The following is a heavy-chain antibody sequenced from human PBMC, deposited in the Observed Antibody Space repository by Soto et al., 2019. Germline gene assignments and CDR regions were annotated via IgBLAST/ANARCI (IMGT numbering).Heavy chain of an antibody. J-gene: IGHJ4*02. CDR2: IGPSGNSK. Sequence: QVQLVESGGGLVKPGESLRVSCAASGFSFRDYFMSWMRQAPGKGLEWVAYIGPSGNSKYYADSVKGRFTISRADANNSLYLHMNRLSGEDTAVYYWARDDYTYRVYWSQGTPVTVSA. CDR1: GFSFRDYF. D-gene: IGHD2-2*02. V-gene: IGHV3-11*01. CDR3: ARDDYTYRVY.